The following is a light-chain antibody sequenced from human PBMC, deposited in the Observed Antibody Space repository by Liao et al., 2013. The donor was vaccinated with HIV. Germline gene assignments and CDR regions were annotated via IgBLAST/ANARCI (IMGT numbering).Light chain of an antibody. V-gene: IGLV3-1*01. Sequence: SYEVTQPPSLSVSPGQTATISCSGDKLGDKYVCWYQQKPGQAPLMVIYQDIKRPSGIPERFAGSNSGNTATLTISGTQTIDEADYYCQAWDSNTFVFGTGTKVTVL. CDR2: QDI. CDR3: QAWDSNTFV. J-gene: IGLJ1*01. CDR1: KLGDKY.